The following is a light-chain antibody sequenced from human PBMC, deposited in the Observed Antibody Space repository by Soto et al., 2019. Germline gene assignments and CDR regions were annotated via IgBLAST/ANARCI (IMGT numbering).Light chain of an antibody. Sequence: DIQMTQSPSTLSASVGDRVTITCRASQSISSWLAWYQQKTGKAPRLLIYKASSLERGVPSRFSGSGSGTEFTLTINNLQAADFATYYCQHYSTFSTWTFGQGTKVEIK. CDR3: QHYSTFSTWT. CDR1: QSISSW. CDR2: KAS. J-gene: IGKJ1*01. V-gene: IGKV1-5*03.